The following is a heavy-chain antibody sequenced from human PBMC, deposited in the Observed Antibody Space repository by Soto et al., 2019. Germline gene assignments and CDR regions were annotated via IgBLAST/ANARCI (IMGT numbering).Heavy chain of an antibody. J-gene: IGHJ5*02. CDR1: GYSFTSYW. Sequence: PGESLKISCKGSGYSFTSYWIHWVRQVPGKGLEWMGIIYPGDSDTRYSPSFQGQVTISADKSISTAYLQWSSLKASDTAMYYCARGGHYYGSGSYHNSWAQGTLVIGSS. V-gene: IGHV5-51*01. D-gene: IGHD3-10*01. CDR3: ARGGHYYGSGSYHNS. CDR2: IYPGDSDT.